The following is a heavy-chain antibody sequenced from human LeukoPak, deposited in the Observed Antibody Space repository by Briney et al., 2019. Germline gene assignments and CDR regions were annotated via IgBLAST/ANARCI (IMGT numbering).Heavy chain of an antibody. J-gene: IGHJ4*02. CDR1: GYSISSGYY. Sequence: PSETLSLTCTVSGYSISSGYYWGWIRQPPGKGLEWIGSIYHSGSTYYNPSLKSRVTISVDTSKNQFSLKLSSVTAADTAVYYCARDVSSSWYYYFDYWGQGTLVTVSS. D-gene: IGHD6-13*01. CDR2: IYHSGST. CDR3: ARDVSSSWYYYFDY. V-gene: IGHV4-38-2*02.